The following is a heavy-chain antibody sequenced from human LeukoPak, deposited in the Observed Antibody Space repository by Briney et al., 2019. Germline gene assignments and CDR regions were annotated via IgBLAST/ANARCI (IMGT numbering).Heavy chain of an antibody. CDR1: GFTFSTFA. D-gene: IGHD3-9*01. CDR3: ARLDFDWLSIRGMDV. CDR2: IRQDGSEK. Sequence: SGGSLRLSCAASGFTFSTFAMIWVRQAPGKGLEWVANIRQDGSEKYYVDSVKGRFTISRDNAKNSLYLQMNSLRAEDTAVYYCARLDFDWLSIRGMDVWGKGTTVTISS. V-gene: IGHV3-7*01. J-gene: IGHJ6*03.